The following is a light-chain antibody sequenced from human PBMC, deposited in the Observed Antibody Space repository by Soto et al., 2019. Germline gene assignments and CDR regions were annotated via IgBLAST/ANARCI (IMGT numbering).Light chain of an antibody. Sequence: DVVMTQSPLSLPVTLGQPASISCSSSQSLEYSDGNTYLNWFQQRPGQSPRRLIYKVSNRDYGVPDRLSGSWSGPDYTLKLSRVEAEDGGVYYCMLGTHGPPYTFGQGTKLEIK. CDR2: KVS. CDR3: MLGTHGPPYT. CDR1: QSLEYSDGNTY. J-gene: IGKJ2*01. V-gene: IGKV2-30*01.